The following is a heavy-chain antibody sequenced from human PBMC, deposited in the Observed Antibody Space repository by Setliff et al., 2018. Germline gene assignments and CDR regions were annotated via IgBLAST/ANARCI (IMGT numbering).Heavy chain of an antibody. Sequence: ASVKVSCKTSGFVFITYAITWVRQAPAQGLEWMGWINTNTGNPSYAQGFTGRFVFSLDTSVSTAYLQISSLKPEDTAMYYCARASRFATIVWKGDYYMDVWGKGTTVTVSS. CDR1: GFVFITYA. CDR3: ARASRFATIVWKGDYYMDV. D-gene: IGHD3-16*02. V-gene: IGHV7-4-1*02. J-gene: IGHJ6*03. CDR2: INTNTGNP.